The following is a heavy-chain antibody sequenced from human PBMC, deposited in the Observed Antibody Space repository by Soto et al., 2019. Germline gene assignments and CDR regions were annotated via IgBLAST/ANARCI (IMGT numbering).Heavy chain of an antibody. J-gene: IGHJ3*02. CDR3: ARDSLTYDAFDI. CDR1: GFTFSSYS. CDR2: ISSSSSYI. V-gene: IGHV3-21*01. Sequence: GGSLRLSCAASGFTFSSYSMNWVRQAPGKGLEWVSSISSSSSYIYYADSVKGRFTISRDNAKNSLYLQMNSLRAEDMAVYYCARDSLTYDAFDIWGQGTMVTVSS.